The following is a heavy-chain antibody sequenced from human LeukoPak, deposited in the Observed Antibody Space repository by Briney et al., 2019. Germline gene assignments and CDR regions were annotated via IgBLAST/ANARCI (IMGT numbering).Heavy chain of an antibody. D-gene: IGHD2-2*01. CDR2: IYYSGST. J-gene: IGHJ4*02. V-gene: IGHV4-39*01. CDR3: ARTLWYCSSTSCYPIDAAYYFDN. CDR1: GGSISSTSYY. Sequence: SETLCLTCTVSGGSISSTSYYWGWIRQPPGKGLEWVGSIYYSGSTYYSPSLKSRVTISVDTSNNQFSLKLSSVTAADTAVYYCARTLWYCSSTSCYPIDAAYYFDNWGQGTLVTVSS.